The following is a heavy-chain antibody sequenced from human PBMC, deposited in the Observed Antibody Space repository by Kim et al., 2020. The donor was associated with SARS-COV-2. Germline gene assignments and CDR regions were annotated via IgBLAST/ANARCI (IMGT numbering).Heavy chain of an antibody. J-gene: IGHJ6*02. D-gene: IGHD3-10*01. CDR1: GGTFSSYA. Sequence: SVKVSCKASGGTFSSYAISWVRQAPGQGLEWMGGIIPIFGTANYAQKFQGRVTITADESTSTAYMELSSLRSEDTAVYYCARGLGGSGSYYNSYYYYYGMDVWGQGTTVTVSS. CDR2: IIPIFGTA. CDR3: ARGLGGSGSYYNSYYYYYGMDV. V-gene: IGHV1-69*13.